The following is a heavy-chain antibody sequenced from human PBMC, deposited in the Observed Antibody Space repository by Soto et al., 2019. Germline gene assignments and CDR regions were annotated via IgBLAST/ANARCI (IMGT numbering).Heavy chain of an antibody. CDR1: GGSFSSGDYY. D-gene: IGHD1-7*01. CDR2: IYSSGST. V-gene: IGHV4-31*03. CDR3: ARGTGNGNFWYYFDY. Sequence: QVQMQESGPGQVKPSQTLSLTCTVSGGSFSSGDYYWSWIRQHPGKGLEWIGYIYSSGSTYYNPPLQNRVTISVETSNKQFSLELRSVTSSDTDVYYCARGTGNGNFWYYFDYWGQATLVTVSS. J-gene: IGHJ4*02.